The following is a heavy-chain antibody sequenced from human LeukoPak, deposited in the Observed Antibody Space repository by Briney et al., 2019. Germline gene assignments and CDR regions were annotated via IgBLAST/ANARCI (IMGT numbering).Heavy chain of an antibody. D-gene: IGHD3-16*02. J-gene: IGHJ4*02. V-gene: IGHV1-18*01. CDR3: ARGLGSYPEIPLDY. CDR2: ISAYNGNT. Sequence: ASVKVSCKASGYTFTSHGISWVRQAPGQGLEWMGWISAYNGNTNYAQKYQGRVTMTTDTSTSTAYMELRSLRSDDTAVYYCARGLGSYPEIPLDYWGQGTLVTVSS. CDR1: GYTFTSHG.